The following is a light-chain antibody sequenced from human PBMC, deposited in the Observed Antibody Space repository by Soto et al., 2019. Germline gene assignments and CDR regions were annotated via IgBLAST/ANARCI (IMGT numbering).Light chain of an antibody. V-gene: IGKV1-12*01. CDR1: QYISSW. Sequence: DIQMTQSPSSVSASVGDRVTITCRAIQYISSWLAWYQQKPGTAPKVLIFATSSLQIGFPSRVSGSGSGTDYPLTMNRLLPADFATYYGQQTNNFPLTFGGGTKVEI. CDR3: QQTNNFPLT. J-gene: IGKJ4*01. CDR2: ATS.